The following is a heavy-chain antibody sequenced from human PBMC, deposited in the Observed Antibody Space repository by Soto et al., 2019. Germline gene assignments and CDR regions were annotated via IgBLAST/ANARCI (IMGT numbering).Heavy chain of an antibody. CDR1: GGTFSSYA. Sequence: SVKVSCKASGGTFSSYAISWVRQAPGQGLEWMGGIIPIFGTANYAQKFQGRVTITADKSTSTAYMELSSLRSEDTAVYYCARDRKGAGTKGVNWFDPWGQGTLVTVSS. CDR3: ARDRKGAGTKGVNWFDP. CDR2: IIPIFGTA. D-gene: IGHD6-19*01. V-gene: IGHV1-69*06. J-gene: IGHJ5*02.